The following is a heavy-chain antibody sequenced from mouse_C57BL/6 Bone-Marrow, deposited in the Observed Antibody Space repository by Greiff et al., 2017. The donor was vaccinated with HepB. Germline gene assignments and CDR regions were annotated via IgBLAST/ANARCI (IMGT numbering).Heavy chain of an antibody. Sequence: QVQLQQSGPELVKPGASVKISCKASGYAFSSSWMNWVKQRPGKGLEWIGRIYPGDGDTNYNGKFKGKATLTADKSSSTAYMQLSSLTSEDSAVYFCAREDGSSYRYFDVWGTGTTVTVSS. J-gene: IGHJ1*03. V-gene: IGHV1-82*01. CDR2: IYPGDGDT. CDR3: AREDGSSYRYFDV. D-gene: IGHD1-1*01. CDR1: GYAFSSSW.